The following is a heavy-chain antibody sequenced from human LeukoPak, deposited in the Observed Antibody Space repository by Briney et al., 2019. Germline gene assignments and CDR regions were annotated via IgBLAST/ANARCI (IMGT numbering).Heavy chain of an antibody. D-gene: IGHD5-18*01. Sequence: SETLSLTCTVSGGSISSSSYYWGWIRQPPGKGLEWIGSVYYSGSTYYNPSLKSRVTISVDTSKNQFSLKLSSVTAADTAVYYCARVCGSAMVNMGFDYWGQGTLVTVSS. CDR2: VYYSGST. CDR3: ARVCGSAMVNMGFDY. CDR1: GGSISSSSYY. J-gene: IGHJ4*02. V-gene: IGHV4-39*07.